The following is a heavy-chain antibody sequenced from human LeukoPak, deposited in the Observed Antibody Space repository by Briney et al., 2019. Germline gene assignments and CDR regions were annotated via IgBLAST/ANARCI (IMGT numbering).Heavy chain of an antibody. CDR2: IYYSGST. CDR3: ARPYSPYSSSRLGFDY. D-gene: IGHD6-6*01. J-gene: IGHJ4*02. Sequence: PSETLSLTCTVSGGSISSSSYYWGWIRQPPGKRLEWIGSIYYSGSTYYNPSLKSRVTISVDTSKNQFSLKLSSVTAADTAVYYCARPYSPYSSSRLGFDYWGQGTLVTVSS. CDR1: GGSISSSSYY. V-gene: IGHV4-39*01.